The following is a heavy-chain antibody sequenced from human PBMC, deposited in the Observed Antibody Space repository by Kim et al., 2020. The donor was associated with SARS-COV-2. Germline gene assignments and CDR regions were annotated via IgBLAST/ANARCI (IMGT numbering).Heavy chain of an antibody. D-gene: IGHD6-13*01. CDR3: ARTTAGTGFDY. CDR2: I. J-gene: IGHJ4*02. Sequence: ICYADSVKGRFTISRDNAKNSLYLQMNSLRAEDTAVYYCARTTAGTGFDYWGQGTLVTVSS. V-gene: IGHV3-21*01.